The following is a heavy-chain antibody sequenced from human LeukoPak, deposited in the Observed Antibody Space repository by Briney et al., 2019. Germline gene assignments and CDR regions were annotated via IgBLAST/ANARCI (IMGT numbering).Heavy chain of an antibody. J-gene: IGHJ4*02. V-gene: IGHV3-23*01. Sequence: GGSLRLSCAASGFTFSSYAMSWVRQAPGKGLEWVSAISGSGGSTYYADSVKGRFTISRDNSKNTLYLQMNSLRAEDTAVYYCAGIGLRGSGSYLPIDYWGQGTLVTVSS. CDR2: ISGSGGST. CDR3: AGIGLRGSGSYLPIDY. CDR1: GFTFSSYA. D-gene: IGHD3-10*01.